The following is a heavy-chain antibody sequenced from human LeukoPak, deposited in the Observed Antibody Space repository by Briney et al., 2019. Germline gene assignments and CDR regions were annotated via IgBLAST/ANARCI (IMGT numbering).Heavy chain of an antibody. Sequence: SETLSLTCTVSGGSISSYYWSWIRQPPGKGLEWIGYIYYSGSTNYNPSLKSRVTISVDTSKNQFSLKLSSVTAADTAVYYCARDNYGSGSYYAFDIWGQGTMVTVSS. CDR2: IYYSGST. V-gene: IGHV4-59*01. D-gene: IGHD3-10*01. CDR1: GGSISSYY. CDR3: ARDNYGSGSYYAFDI. J-gene: IGHJ3*02.